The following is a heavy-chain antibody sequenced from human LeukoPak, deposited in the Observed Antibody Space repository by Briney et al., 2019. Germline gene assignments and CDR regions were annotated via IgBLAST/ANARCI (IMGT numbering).Heavy chain of an antibody. CDR1: GGSISSRY. CDR3: ARDMYYYDSIGYYLPDY. D-gene: IGHD3-22*01. CDR2: IYYSGGT. Sequence: SETLSLTCTVSGGSISSRYWSWIRQPPGKGLEWIGYIYYSGGTNYSPSLKSRVTISVDTSKNQFSLKLSSVTAADTAVYYCARDMYYYDSIGYYLPDYWGQGTLVTVSS. V-gene: IGHV4-59*11. J-gene: IGHJ4*02.